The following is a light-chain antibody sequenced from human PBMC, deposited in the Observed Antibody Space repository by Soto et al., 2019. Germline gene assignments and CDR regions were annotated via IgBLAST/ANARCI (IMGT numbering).Light chain of an antibody. CDR3: SSYTSSDTYV. Sequence: QSALTQPASVSGSPGQSITISCTGTSSDVAGYNYVSWYQHHPGRAPKLMIYEVSNRPSGVSNRFSGSKSDNTASLTISGLQAEDEADYYCSSYTSSDTYVFGSGTQLTVL. J-gene: IGLJ1*01. CDR1: SSDVAGYNY. V-gene: IGLV2-14*01. CDR2: EVS.